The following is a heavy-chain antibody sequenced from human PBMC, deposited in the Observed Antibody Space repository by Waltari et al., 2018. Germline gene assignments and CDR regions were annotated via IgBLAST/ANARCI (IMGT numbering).Heavy chain of an antibody. CDR3: ARADSADSDDAFDI. Sequence: QVQLVQSGAEVKKPGSSVKVSCKASGGTFSSYAISWVRQAPGQGLEWMGGIIPILGTANYAKKVQGIVTITADESTSTAYMELSSLRSEDTAVYYCARADSADSDDAFDIWGQGTMVTVSS. V-gene: IGHV1-69*12. J-gene: IGHJ3*02. D-gene: IGHD6-25*01. CDR2: IIPILGTA. CDR1: GGTFSSYA.